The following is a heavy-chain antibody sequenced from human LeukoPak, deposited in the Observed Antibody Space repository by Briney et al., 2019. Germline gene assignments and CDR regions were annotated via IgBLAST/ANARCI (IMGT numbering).Heavy chain of an antibody. CDR3: ARVAPRYSSSWKGFDP. Sequence: SETLSLTCTVSGYSISSGYYWGWIRQPPGKGLEWIGSIYHSGSTYYNPSLRSRVTISADTSKNQFSLKLSSVTAADTAVYYCARVAPRYSSSWKGFDPWGQGTLVTVSS. CDR1: GYSISSGYY. V-gene: IGHV4-38-2*02. D-gene: IGHD6-13*01. CDR2: IYHSGST. J-gene: IGHJ5*02.